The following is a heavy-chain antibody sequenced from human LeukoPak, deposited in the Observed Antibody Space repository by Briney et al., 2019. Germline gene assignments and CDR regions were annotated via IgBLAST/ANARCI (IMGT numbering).Heavy chain of an antibody. V-gene: IGHV3-48*01. J-gene: IGHJ4*02. CDR2: VSGSGSTV. CDR1: GFTFSDHI. CDR3: VRQFAS. Sequence: GGSLELSCAASGFTFSDHIMNWVRQLPGKRLEWVAYVSGSGSTVYYADSVKGRFTISRDNGKSSLYLQMNSLRVEDTALYYCVRQFASWGQGTLVTVSS.